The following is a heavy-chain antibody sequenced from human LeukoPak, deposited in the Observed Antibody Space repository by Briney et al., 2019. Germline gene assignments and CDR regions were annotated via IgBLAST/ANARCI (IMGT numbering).Heavy chain of an antibody. V-gene: IGHV4-59*01. D-gene: IGHD1-1*01. CDR3: ASHNPGNAFDI. Sequence: PSETLSLTCTVSGGSISSYYWSWIRQPPGKGLEWIGFISYTGNTDFNPSLNSRVTISLDTSKSQFSLKLNSVTAADTAVYYCASHNPGNAFDIWGQGTMVTVSS. CDR2: ISYTGNT. CDR1: GGSISSYY. J-gene: IGHJ3*02.